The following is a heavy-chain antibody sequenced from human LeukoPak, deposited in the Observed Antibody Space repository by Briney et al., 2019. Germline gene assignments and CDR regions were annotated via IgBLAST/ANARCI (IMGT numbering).Heavy chain of an antibody. V-gene: IGHV4-30-4*01. CDR1: GGSISSGDYY. D-gene: IGHD2-2*01. Sequence: SETPSLTCTVSGGSISSGDYYWSWIRQPPGKGLEWIGYIYYSGSTYYNPSLKSRVTISVDTSKNQFSLKLSSVTAADTAVYYCASTIVVDLGFDPWGQGTLVTVSS. J-gene: IGHJ5*02. CDR3: ASTIVVDLGFDP. CDR2: IYYSGST.